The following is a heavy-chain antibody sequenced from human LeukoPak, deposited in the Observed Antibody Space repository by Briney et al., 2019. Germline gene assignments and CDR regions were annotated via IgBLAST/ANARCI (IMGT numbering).Heavy chain of an antibody. Sequence: PGGSLRLSCTFSFSRYSIHWVRQAPGGGLEWLAVVSYDGRTTFYSDSVRGRFTISRDNSKNTVYLQMNSLRAEDTAVFYCMSEVRFGVFDVWGQGTVVTVSS. CDR2: VSYDGRTT. V-gene: IGHV3-30-3*01. J-gene: IGHJ3*01. CDR3: MSEVRFGVFDV. D-gene: IGHD2-8*01. CDR1: SFSRYS.